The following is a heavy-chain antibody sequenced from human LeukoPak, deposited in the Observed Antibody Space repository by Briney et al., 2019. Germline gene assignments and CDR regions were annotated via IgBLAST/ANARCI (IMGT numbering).Heavy chain of an antibody. Sequence: SETLSLTCTVSGGSISNYHWTWIRQPPGKGLEWIGYIYYSGSTYYNPSLKSRVTISVDTSKNQFSLKLSSVTAADTAVYYCARVPGKYYYDSSGPDYWGQGTLVTVSS. J-gene: IGHJ4*02. V-gene: IGHV4-59*08. CDR1: GGSISNYH. CDR2: IYYSGST. D-gene: IGHD3-22*01. CDR3: ARVPGKYYYDSSGPDY.